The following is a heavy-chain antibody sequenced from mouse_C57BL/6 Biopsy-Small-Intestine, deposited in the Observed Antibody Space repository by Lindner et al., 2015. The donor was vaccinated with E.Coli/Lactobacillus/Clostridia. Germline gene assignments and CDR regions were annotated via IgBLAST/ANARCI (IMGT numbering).Heavy chain of an antibody. CDR3: ARSYYSNYGSMDY. Sequence: VQLQESGPELVKPGASVKLSCKASGYTFTSSDINWVKQRPGQGLEWIGWIYPRDGSTKYNENFKGKATLTVDTSSSTAYMELHSLTSEDSAVYFCARSYYSNYGSMDYWGQGTSVTVSS. D-gene: IGHD2-5*01. J-gene: IGHJ4*01. V-gene: IGHV1-85*01. CDR1: GYTFTSSD. CDR2: IYPRDGST.